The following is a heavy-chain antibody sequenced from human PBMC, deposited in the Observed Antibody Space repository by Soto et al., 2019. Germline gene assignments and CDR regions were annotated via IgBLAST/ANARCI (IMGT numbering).Heavy chain of an antibody. V-gene: IGHV1-3*01. CDR1: GYTFTSYA. CDR3: AIVFVGFGESFGGY. Sequence: QVQLVQSGAEVKKPGASVKVSCKASGYTFTSYAMHWVRQAPGQRLEWMGWINAGNGNTKYSQKFQGRVTITRDTSASTAYMELSSLRSEDTAVYYCAIVFVGFGESFGGYWGQGTLVTVSS. CDR2: INAGNGNT. J-gene: IGHJ4*02. D-gene: IGHD3-10*01.